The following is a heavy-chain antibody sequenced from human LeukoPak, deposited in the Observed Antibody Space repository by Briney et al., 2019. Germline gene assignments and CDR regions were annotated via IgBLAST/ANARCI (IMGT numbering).Heavy chain of an antibody. CDR2: IYYSGST. J-gene: IGHJ6*02. CDR1: GGSISSYY. CDR3: AGVRGALWLHRYCYYGMDV. Sequence: PSETLSLTCTVSGGSISSYYWSWIRQPPGKGLEWIGYIYYSGSTNYNPSLKSRVTISVDTSKNQFSLKLSSVTAADTAVYYCAGVRGALWLHRYCYYGMDVWGQGTTVTVSS. V-gene: IGHV4-59*12. D-gene: IGHD5-18*01.